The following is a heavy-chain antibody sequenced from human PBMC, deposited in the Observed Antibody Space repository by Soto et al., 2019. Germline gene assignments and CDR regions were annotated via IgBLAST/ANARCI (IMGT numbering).Heavy chain of an antibody. CDR1: GDSINSGSYY. D-gene: IGHD3-9*01. CDR3: ARVGYYDILPGYSGVAFAI. J-gene: IGHJ3*02. V-gene: IGHV4-31*03. CDR2: IYHSGST. Sequence: SDTLSLTCTFSGDSINSGSYYWSWIRQHPGKGLEWIGYIYHSGSTYYNPSLKSRVIISVDTSKNQFSLKLSSVTAADTAVYYCARVGYYDILPGYSGVAFAILGQGPMVT.